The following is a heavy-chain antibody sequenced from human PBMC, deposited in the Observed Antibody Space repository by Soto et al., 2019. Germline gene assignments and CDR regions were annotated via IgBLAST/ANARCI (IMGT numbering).Heavy chain of an antibody. J-gene: IGHJ4*02. V-gene: IGHV4-30-2*01. CDR1: GGSISSGGYS. CDR2: IYHSGST. CDR3: ARGGGSSGYPLGY. Sequence: SETLSLTCAVYGGSISSGGYSWSWIRQPPGKGLEWIGYIYHSGSTYYNPSLKSRVTISVDRSKNQFSLKLSSVTAADTAVYYCARGGGSSGYPLGYWGQGTLVTVSS. D-gene: IGHD3-22*01.